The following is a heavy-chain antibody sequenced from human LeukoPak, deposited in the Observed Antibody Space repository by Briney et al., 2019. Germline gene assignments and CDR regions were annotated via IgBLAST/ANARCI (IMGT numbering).Heavy chain of an antibody. D-gene: IGHD6-13*01. V-gene: IGHV3-48*01. J-gene: IGHJ3*02. Sequence: GGSLRLSCAASGFTFSSYNMNWVRQAPGKGLEWVSYITSSSSMIYYADSVKGRFTISRDNAKNSLYLQMNSLRAENTAVYYCARGLYSSSYDAFDIWGQGTMVTVSS. CDR1: GFTFSSYN. CDR2: ITSSSSMI. CDR3: ARGLYSSSYDAFDI.